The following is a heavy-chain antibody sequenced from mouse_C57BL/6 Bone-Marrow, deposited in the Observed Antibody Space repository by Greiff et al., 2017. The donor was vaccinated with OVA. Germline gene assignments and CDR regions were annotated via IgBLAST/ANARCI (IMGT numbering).Heavy chain of an antibody. J-gene: IGHJ3*01. D-gene: IGHD2-2*01. CDR3: ARPSGYDVIAY. V-gene: IGHV5-17*01. Sequence: EVKLVESGGGLVKPGGSLKLSCAASGFTFSDYGMHWVRQAPEKGLEWVAYISSGSSTIYYADTVKGRFTISRDNAKNTLFLQMTSLRSEDTAMYYCARPSGYDVIAYWGQGTLVTVSA. CDR1: GFTFSDYG. CDR2: ISSGSSTI.